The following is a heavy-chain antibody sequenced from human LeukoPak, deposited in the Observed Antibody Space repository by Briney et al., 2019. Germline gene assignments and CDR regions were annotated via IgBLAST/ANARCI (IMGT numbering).Heavy chain of an antibody. J-gene: IGHJ5*02. D-gene: IGHD2-15*01. CDR3: ARDPSGALEGFDP. CDR2: ISSSSSTI. Sequence: PGGSLRLSCAASGFTFSSYSMNWVRQAPGKGLEWVSYISSSSSTIYYADSVKGRFTISRDNAKNSLYLQMSSLRAEDTAVYYCARDPSGALEGFDPWGQGTLVTVSS. V-gene: IGHV3-48*01. CDR1: GFTFSSYS.